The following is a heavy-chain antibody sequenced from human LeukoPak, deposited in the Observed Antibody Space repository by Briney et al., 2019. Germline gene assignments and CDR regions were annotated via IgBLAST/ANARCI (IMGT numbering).Heavy chain of an antibody. Sequence: PGGSLRLSRAASGFTFSSYWMSWVRQAPGKGLEWVANIKQDGSEKYYVDSVKGRFTISRDNAKNSLYLQMNSLRAEDTAVYYCARVKVSYYDILTGYHTYYYYGMDVWGQGTTVTVSS. CDR3: ARVKVSYYDILTGYHTYYYYGMDV. J-gene: IGHJ6*02. V-gene: IGHV3-7*01. CDR2: IKQDGSEK. D-gene: IGHD3-9*01. CDR1: GFTFSSYW.